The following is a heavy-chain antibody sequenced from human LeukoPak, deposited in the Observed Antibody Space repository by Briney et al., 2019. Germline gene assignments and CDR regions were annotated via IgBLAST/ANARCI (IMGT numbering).Heavy chain of an antibody. CDR1: GFTFSTYS. D-gene: IGHD2-15*01. J-gene: IGHJ4*02. CDR2: ISSTSSTI. Sequence: PGGSLRLSCAASGFTFSTYSMNWVCQAPGKGLQWLSYISSTSSTIYYADSVKGRFTISRDNAKNSLYLQMNSLRDEDTAVYYCARDCSGGSCYSYDFDYWGQGSLVTVSS. V-gene: IGHV3-48*02. CDR3: ARDCSGGSCYSYDFDY.